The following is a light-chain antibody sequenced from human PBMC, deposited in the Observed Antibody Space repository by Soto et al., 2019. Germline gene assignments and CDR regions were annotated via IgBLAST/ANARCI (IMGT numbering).Light chain of an antibody. CDR1: SSNIGAGYD. Sequence: QSVLTQPPPVSGAPGQRVTISCTGSSSNIGAGYDVHWYQQLPGTAPKLLIYGNSNRPSGVPDRFSGSKSGTSASLAITGLHAEDEADYYCQSYDSSLSGYVFGTGTNVTVL. J-gene: IGLJ1*01. V-gene: IGLV1-40*01. CDR2: GNS. CDR3: QSYDSSLSGYV.